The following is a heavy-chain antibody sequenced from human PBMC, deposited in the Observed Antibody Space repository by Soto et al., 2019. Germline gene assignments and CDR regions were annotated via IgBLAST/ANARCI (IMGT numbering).Heavy chain of an antibody. D-gene: IGHD2-2*01. J-gene: IGHJ6*02. CDR1: GFTFSSYA. V-gene: IGHV3-23*01. Sequence: PGGSLRLSCAASGFTFSSYAISWVRQAPGKGLEWVSAISGSGGSTYYADSVKGRFTISRDNSKNTLYLQMNSLRAEDTAVYYCAKVRYRGYCSSTSCQNYYYYGMDVWGQGTTVTVSS. CDR2: ISGSGGST. CDR3: AKVRYRGYCSSTSCQNYYYYGMDV.